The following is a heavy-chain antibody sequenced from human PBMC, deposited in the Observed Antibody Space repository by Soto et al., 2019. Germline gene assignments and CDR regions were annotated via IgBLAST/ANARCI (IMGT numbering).Heavy chain of an antibody. D-gene: IGHD6-13*01. J-gene: IGHJ4*02. CDR2: IRSKAYGGTT. V-gene: IGHV3-49*05. CDR3: TTEVGIAAAGTGYYFDY. CDR1: GFTFGDYA. Sequence: NPGGSLRLSCTASGFTFGDYAMSWFRQAPGKGLEWVGFIRSKAYGGTTEYAASVKGRFTISRDDSKGIAYLQMNSLKTEDTAVYYCTTEVGIAAAGTGYYFDYWGQGTLVTVSS.